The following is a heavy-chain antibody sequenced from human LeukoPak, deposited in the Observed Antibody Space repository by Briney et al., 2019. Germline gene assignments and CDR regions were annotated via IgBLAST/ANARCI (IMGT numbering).Heavy chain of an antibody. D-gene: IGHD4-17*01. J-gene: IGHJ4*02. CDR2: IYYSGST. Sequence: PSETLSLTCTVSGGSISSYYWSWIRQPPGKGLEWIGYIYYSGSTNYNPSLKSRVTISVDTSKNQFSLKLSSVTAADTAVYYCARQGHYGDYQKLLDYWGQGTLVTVSS. CDR1: GGSISSYY. CDR3: ARQGHYGDYQKLLDY. V-gene: IGHV4-59*01.